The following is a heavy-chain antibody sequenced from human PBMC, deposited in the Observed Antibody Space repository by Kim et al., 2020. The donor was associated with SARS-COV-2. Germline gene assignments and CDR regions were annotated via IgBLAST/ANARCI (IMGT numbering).Heavy chain of an antibody. J-gene: IGHJ6*02. D-gene: IGHD3-22*01. CDR1: GGSISSGGYY. CDR3: ARYRGYYDSSGYYRFNYYYGMDV. Sequence: SETLSLTCTVSGGSISSGGYYWSWIRQHPGKGLELIGYIYYSGSTYYNPSLKSRVTISVDTSKNQFSLKLSSVTAADTAVYYCARYRGYYDSSGYYRFNYYYGMDVWGQGTTVTVSS. V-gene: IGHV4-31*03. CDR2: IYYSGST.